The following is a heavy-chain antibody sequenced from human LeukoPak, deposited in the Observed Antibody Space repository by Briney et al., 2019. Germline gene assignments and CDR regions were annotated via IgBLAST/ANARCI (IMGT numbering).Heavy chain of an antibody. D-gene: IGHD1-26*01. CDR2: ISTSGSTI. J-gene: IGHJ4*02. CDR1: GLTFSDYY. V-gene: IGHV3-11*01. CDR3: ARVMGATAAADY. Sequence: KPGGSLRLSCAASGLTFSDYYMTWIRQAPGKGLERVSYISTSGSTISYADSVKGRFTISRDNAKNSLYLQMNSLRAEDTAVYYCARVMGATAAADYWGQGTLVTVSS.